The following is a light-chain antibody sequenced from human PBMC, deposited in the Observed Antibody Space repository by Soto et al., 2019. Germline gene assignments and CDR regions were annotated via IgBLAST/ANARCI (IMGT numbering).Light chain of an antibody. J-gene: IGKJ1*01. CDR1: QSVGND. V-gene: IGKV3-15*01. CDR3: QQYYNWPPAWT. CDR2: GAS. Sequence: DIVMTQSPASLSVSPGEGVTLSCRASQSVGNDLAWYQQIAGQAPRLLIYGASTRATGVPARFSGSGSGTAFTLTISTLQSEDVAVYYCQQYYNWPPAWTFGQGTRVDIK.